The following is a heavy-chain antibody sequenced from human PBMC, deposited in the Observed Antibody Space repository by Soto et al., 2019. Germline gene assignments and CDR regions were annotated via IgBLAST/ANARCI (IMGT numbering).Heavy chain of an antibody. Sequence: GGSLRLSCAASGFTFSSYWMHWVRQAPGKGLVWVSRINSDGSSTNYADSVKGRFTISRDNAKDTLYLQMNSLRAEDTAVYYCARLGALDLEYSGYHYWGQGTLVTSPQ. J-gene: IGHJ4*02. CDR1: GFTFSSYW. CDR2: INSDGSST. V-gene: IGHV3-74*01. D-gene: IGHD5-12*01. CDR3: ARLGALDLEYSGYHY.